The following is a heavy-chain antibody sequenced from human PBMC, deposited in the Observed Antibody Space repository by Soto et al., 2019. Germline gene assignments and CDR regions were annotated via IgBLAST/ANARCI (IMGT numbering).Heavy chain of an antibody. CDR2: IYYSGST. V-gene: IGHV4-59*01. D-gene: IGHD3-10*01. J-gene: IGHJ6*03. Sequence: SETLSLTCTVSGGSISSYYWSWIRQPPGKGLEWIGYIYYSGSTNYNPSLKSRVTISVDTSKNQFSLKLSSVTAADTAVYYCARDRSEFGEGYYYYMDVWGKGTTVTVSS. CDR1: GGSISSYY. CDR3: ARDRSEFGEGYYYYMDV.